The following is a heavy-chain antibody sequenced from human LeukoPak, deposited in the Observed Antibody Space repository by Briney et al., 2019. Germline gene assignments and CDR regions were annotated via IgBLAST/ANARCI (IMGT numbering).Heavy chain of an antibody. V-gene: IGHV3-30*18. J-gene: IGHJ4*02. Sequence: GRSLRLSCAASGFTFSSYGMHWVRQAPGKGLEWVAVISYDGSNKYYADSVKGRFTISRDNSKNTLYLQMNSLRAVDTAVYYCAKDHDSGYYDSSGYSDYWGQGTLVTVSS. CDR1: GFTFSSYG. CDR2: ISYDGSNK. D-gene: IGHD3-22*01. CDR3: AKDHDSGYYDSSGYSDY.